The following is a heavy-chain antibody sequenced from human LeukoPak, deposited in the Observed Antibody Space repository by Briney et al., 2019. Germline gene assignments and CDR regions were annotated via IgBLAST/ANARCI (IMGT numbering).Heavy chain of an antibody. J-gene: IGHJ4*02. V-gene: IGHV1-69*13. CDR2: IIPIFGTT. D-gene: IGHD3-16*02. CDR1: GDTFSSYA. Sequence: EASVKVSFTASGDTFSSYAISWLRQAPGQGLEWMGGIIPIFGTTNYAQKFQGRVMITADESTSTAYMELSSLRSEDTAVYYCARVEVNYDYVWGSYRYEYFDYWGQGTLVTVSS. CDR3: ARVEVNYDYVWGSYRYEYFDY.